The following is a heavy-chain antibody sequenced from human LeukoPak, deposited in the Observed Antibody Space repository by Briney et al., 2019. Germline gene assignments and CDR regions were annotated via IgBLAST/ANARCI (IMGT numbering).Heavy chain of an antibody. CDR2: VYYSGST. J-gene: IGHJ4*02. D-gene: IGHD1-26*01. V-gene: IGHV4-39*07. CDR3: ARVQTSGSPDY. Sequence: PSETLSLTCTVSGGSISSSSYYWGWIRQPPGKGLEWIGSVYYSGSTYYNPSLKSRVTISVDTSKNQFSLKLSSVTAADTAVYYCARVQTSGSPDYWGQGTLVTVSS. CDR1: GGSISSSSYY.